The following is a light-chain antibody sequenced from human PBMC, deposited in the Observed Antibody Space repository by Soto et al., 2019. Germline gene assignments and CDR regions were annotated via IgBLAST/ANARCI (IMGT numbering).Light chain of an antibody. Sequence: QSVLTQPPSVSAAPGQTVTISCSGSSANIGSNYVSWYQHLPGTAPKLVIYDSDRRPSEIPDRFSGSKSGTSATLDITGLQTGDEADYYCGAWDGSLSVVLFGGGTTLTVL. V-gene: IGLV1-51*01. J-gene: IGLJ2*01. CDR2: DSD. CDR3: GAWDGSLSVVL. CDR1: SANIGSNY.